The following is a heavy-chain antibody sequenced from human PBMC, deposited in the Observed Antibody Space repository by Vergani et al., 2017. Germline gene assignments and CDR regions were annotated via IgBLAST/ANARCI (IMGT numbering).Heavy chain of an antibody. CDR3: ATIGYRRWGYYFDY. J-gene: IGHJ4*02. D-gene: IGHD2-2*02. CDR1: GDSISSNNC. CDR2: ICHTEDT. Sequence: QVQLQESGPGLVKPPGTLSLTCAVSGDSISSNNCWTWVRQPPGRGLEWIGEICHTEDTKYSPSLKSRVTVSVDESRNLFSLRLNSVRAADTAVYYCATIGYRRWGYYFDYWGQGILVTVSS. V-gene: IGHV4-4*03.